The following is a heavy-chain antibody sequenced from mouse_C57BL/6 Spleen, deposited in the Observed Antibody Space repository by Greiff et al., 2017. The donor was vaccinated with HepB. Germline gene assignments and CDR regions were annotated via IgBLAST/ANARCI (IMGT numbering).Heavy chain of an antibody. CDR3: ARDYTMVYYFDY. CDR2: ISYDGSN. V-gene: IGHV3-6*01. Sequence: EVKLQESGPGLVKPSQSLSLTCSVTGYSITSGYYWNWIRQFPGNKLEWMGYISYDGSNNYNPSLKNRISITRDTSKNQFFLKLNSVTTEDTATYYCARDYTMVYYFDYWGQGTTLTVSS. D-gene: IGHD1-1*02. J-gene: IGHJ2*01. CDR1: GYSITSGYY.